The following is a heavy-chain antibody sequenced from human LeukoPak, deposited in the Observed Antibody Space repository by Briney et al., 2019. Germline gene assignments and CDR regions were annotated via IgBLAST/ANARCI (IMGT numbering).Heavy chain of an antibody. CDR3: ARVRSGYYHDAFDI. CDR1: GFTFSDYY. CDR2: ISSSGSTI. J-gene: IGHJ3*02. D-gene: IGHD3-22*01. Sequence: PGGSLRLSCAASGFTFSDYYMSWIRQAPGKGLELDSYISSSGSTIYYADFVKGRFTISRDNAKNSLHLQMNSLRVEDTAVYYCARVRSGYYHDAFDIWGQGTMVTVSS. V-gene: IGHV3-11*04.